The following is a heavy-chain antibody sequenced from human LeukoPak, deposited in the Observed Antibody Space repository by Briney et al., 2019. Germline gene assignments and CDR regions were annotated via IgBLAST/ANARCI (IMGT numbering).Heavy chain of an antibody. D-gene: IGHD2-15*01. CDR2: ISYDGSNK. J-gene: IGHJ4*02. V-gene: IGHV3-30*18. CDR1: GFTFSSYG. Sequence: GRSLRLPCVASGFTFSSYGMHWVRQAPGKGLEWVAVISYDGSNKYYADSVKGRFTISRDNSKNTLYLQMNSLRAEDTAVYYCAKELGVEDPEPGGLLDYWGQGTLVTVSS. CDR3: AKELGVEDPEPGGLLDY.